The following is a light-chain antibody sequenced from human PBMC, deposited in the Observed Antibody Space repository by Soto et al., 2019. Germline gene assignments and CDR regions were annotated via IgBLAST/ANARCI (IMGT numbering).Light chain of an antibody. J-gene: IGKJ4*01. Sequence: EIVLTQSPGTLSLAPGDSATLSCRASQSVTSSLVWYQQKAGQAPRLLIYDASNRATGIPARFSGSGSGTDFTLTISSLEPEDSAVYYCQHRSTWPRTFGGGTKVEIK. CDR1: QSVTSS. V-gene: IGKV3-11*01. CDR2: DAS. CDR3: QHRSTWPRT.